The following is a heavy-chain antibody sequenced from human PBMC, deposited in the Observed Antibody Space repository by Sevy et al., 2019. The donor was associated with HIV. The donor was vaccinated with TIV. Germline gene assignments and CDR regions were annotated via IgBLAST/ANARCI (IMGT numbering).Heavy chain of an antibody. CDR3: ARDCNSPNCLWGMDV. J-gene: IGHJ6*02. V-gene: IGHV3-7*05. D-gene: IGHD1-1*01. Sequence: GGSLRLSCAASGFTFSTYWMSWVRQSPGKGLEWVANIKKDGSEKYYVDSVKGRFTISRDNAKNSLYLQMNSLRAEDTAVYFWARDCNSPNCLWGMDVWGQGTTVTVSS. CDR1: GFTFSTYW. CDR2: IKKDGSEK.